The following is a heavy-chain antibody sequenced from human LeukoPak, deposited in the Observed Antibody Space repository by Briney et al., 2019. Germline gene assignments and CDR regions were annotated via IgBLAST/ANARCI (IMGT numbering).Heavy chain of an antibody. V-gene: IGHV3-30*02. J-gene: IGHJ4*02. CDR3: AKGWESRD. Sequence: GGSLRLSRAASGFTFSSYGMHWVRQAPGKGLEWVAFIRYDGSNKYYVDSVKGRFTISRDNSKNTLYLQMNSLRTEDTAVYYCAKGWESRDWGQGTLVTVSS. CDR1: GFTFSSYG. D-gene: IGHD1-26*01. CDR2: IRYDGSNK.